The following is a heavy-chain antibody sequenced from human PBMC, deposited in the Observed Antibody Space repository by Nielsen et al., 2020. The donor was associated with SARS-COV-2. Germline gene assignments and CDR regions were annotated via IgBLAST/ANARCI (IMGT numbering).Heavy chain of an antibody. Sequence: GGSLRLSCAASGFTFSSYAMSWVRQAPGKGLEWVSAISGSGGSTYYADSVKGRFTISRDNSKNILYLQMNGLRAEDTAIYYCARDGRIGYGVYLDSWGQGTPVTVSS. V-gene: IGHV3-23*01. CDR3: ARDGRIGYGVYLDS. D-gene: IGHD5-12*01. CDR1: GFTFSSYA. CDR2: ISGSGGST. J-gene: IGHJ4*02.